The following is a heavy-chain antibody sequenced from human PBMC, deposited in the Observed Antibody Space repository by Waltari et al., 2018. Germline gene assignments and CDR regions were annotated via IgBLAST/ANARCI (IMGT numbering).Heavy chain of an antibody. Sequence: QLQLQESGPGLVKPSGTLSLTCVVSGDSMISYYFWSWVRQSPGKGLGWIGQVKRGGKTNYSPSFASRVTMSLDTSINHFSLNMHSATAAYTAVYYCARDRGGGLYLDSWGRGILVSVSP. J-gene: IGHJ4*02. V-gene: IGHV4-4*02. CDR2: VKRGGKT. D-gene: IGHD5-12*01. CDR3: ARDRGGGLYLDS. CDR1: GDSMISYYF.